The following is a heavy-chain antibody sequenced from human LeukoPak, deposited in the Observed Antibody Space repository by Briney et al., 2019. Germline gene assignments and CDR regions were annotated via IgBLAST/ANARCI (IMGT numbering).Heavy chain of an antibody. J-gene: IGHJ4*02. Sequence: SETLSLTCAVYGGSFSGYYWSWIRQPPGKGLGWIGEINHSGSTNYNPSLKSRVTISVDTSKNQFSLKLSSVTAADTAVYYCARIRGSSLAYFDYWGQGTLVTVSS. CDR2: INHSGST. CDR3: ARIRGSSLAYFDY. D-gene: IGHD6-6*01. V-gene: IGHV4-34*01. CDR1: GGSFSGYY.